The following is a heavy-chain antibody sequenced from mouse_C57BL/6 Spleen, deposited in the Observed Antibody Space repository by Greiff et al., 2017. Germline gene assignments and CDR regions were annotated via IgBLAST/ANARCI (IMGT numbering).Heavy chain of an antibody. CDR2: IYPGDGDT. V-gene: IGHV1-82*01. CDR1: GFAFSSSW. CDR3: ASITTVVAQYFDV. Sequence: VQLQQSGPELVKPGASVKISCKASGFAFSSSWMNWVKQRPGKGLEWIGRIYPGDGDTNYNGKFKGKDTLTADKSSSTAYMQLSSLTSEDSAVYFYASITTVVAQYFDVWGTGTTVTVSS. J-gene: IGHJ1*03. D-gene: IGHD1-1*01.